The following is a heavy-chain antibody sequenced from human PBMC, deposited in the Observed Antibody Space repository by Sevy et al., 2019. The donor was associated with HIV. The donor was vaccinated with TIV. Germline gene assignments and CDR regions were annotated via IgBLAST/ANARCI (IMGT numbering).Heavy chain of an antibody. CDR3: ARVWPHGDYGGGYYFDY. J-gene: IGHJ4*02. CDR2: ISAYNGNT. CDR1: GYTFTSYG. D-gene: IGHD4-17*01. Sequence: ASVKVSCKASGYTFTSYGISWVRQAPGQGLEWMGWISAYNGNTNYAQKLQGRVTMTTDTSTSTAYMELRSLRSDDTAVYYGARVWPHGDYGGGYYFDYWGQGTLVTVSS. V-gene: IGHV1-18*01.